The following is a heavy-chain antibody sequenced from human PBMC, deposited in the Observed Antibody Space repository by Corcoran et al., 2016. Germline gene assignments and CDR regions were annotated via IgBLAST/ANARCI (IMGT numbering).Heavy chain of an antibody. J-gene: IGHJ4*02. Sequence: QVQLVESGGGLVQPGRSLRLSCAASGFTFSSYGMHWVRQAPGKGLEWVAVISCDGSNKYYADSVKGRFTISRDNSKNTLYLQMNSLRAEDTAVYYCAKVTTVTIFDDWGQGTLVTVSS. D-gene: IGHD4-17*01. CDR2: ISCDGSNK. CDR1: GFTFSSYG. CDR3: AKVTTVTIFDD. V-gene: IGHV3-30*18.